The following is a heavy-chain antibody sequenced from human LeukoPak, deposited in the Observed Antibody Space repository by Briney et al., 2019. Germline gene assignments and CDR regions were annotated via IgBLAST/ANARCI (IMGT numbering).Heavy chain of an antibody. CDR3: AKEDSDYYGSGSFDY. CDR1: GFTFDDYA. CDR2: ISWNSGSI. Sequence: GGSLRLSCAASGFTFDDYAMHWVRQAPGKGLEWVSGISWNSGSIGYADSVKGRFTISRDNAKNSLYLQMNSLRAEDTALYYCAKEDSDYYGSGSFDYWGQGTLVTVSS. V-gene: IGHV3-9*01. J-gene: IGHJ4*02. D-gene: IGHD3-10*01.